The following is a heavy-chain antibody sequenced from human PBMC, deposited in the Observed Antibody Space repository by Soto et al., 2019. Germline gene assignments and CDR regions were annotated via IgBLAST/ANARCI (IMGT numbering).Heavy chain of an antibody. CDR3: ARRYYGSGSYYNVNYYGMDV. CDR2: ISYDGSNK. Sequence: GGSLRLSCAASGFTFNNYGMHWVRQAPGKGLEWVAVISYDGSNKYYADSVKGRFTISRDNSKNTLYLQMNSLRAEDTAVYYCARRYYGSGSYYNVNYYGMDVWGQGTTVTVSS. CDR1: GFTFNNYG. V-gene: IGHV3-30*03. J-gene: IGHJ6*02. D-gene: IGHD3-10*01.